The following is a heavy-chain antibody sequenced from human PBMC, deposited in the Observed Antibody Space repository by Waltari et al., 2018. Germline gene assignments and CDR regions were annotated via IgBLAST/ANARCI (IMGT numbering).Heavy chain of an antibody. CDR3: ARGPYSDGWCYIDY. CDR1: GFTFSTYW. Sequence: EVQLVESGGGLVQPGGSLRLSCAASGFTFSTYWMHWVRQAPGKGLVWVSGISTDGSSTTYADSVKGRFTISRDNAKNTLYLQMNSLRAEDTAVYYCARGPYSDGWCYIDYWGQGSLVTVSS. D-gene: IGHD5-18*01. V-gene: IGHV3-74*01. J-gene: IGHJ4*02. CDR2: ISTDGSST.